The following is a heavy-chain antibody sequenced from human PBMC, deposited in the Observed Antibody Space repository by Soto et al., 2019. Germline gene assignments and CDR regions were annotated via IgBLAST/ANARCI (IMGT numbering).Heavy chain of an antibody. D-gene: IGHD5-12*01. CDR2: ISESGGST. J-gene: IGHJ4*01. CDR3: ANLAALSGYHSHFFHA. V-gene: IGHV3-23*01. Sequence: LRLSCAASGFTFSSYAMSWVRQAPGTGVEWVAGISESGGSTYYADSVKGRFTISRDNSKNTLYLQMNSLRAEDTAVYYCANLAALSGYHSHFFHAWGQGTLVTVSS. CDR1: GFTFSSYA.